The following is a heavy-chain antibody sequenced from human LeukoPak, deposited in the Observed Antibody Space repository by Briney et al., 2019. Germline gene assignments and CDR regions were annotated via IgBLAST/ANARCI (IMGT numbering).Heavy chain of an antibody. J-gene: IGHJ4*02. Sequence: APVKVSCKASGYTFTSYAMHWVRQAPGQRLEWMGWINAGNGNTKYSQEFQGRVTITRDTSASTAYMELSSLRSEDMAVYYCARDRLTYYYDSSGNNGLHWGQGTLVTVSS. CDR3: ARDRLTYYYDSSGNNGLH. CDR2: INAGNGNT. D-gene: IGHD3-22*01. CDR1: GYTFTSYA. V-gene: IGHV1-3*03.